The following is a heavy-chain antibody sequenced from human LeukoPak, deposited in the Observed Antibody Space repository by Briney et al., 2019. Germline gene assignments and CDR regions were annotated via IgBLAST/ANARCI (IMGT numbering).Heavy chain of an antibody. CDR3: ARDSESWTETGPRFDY. Sequence: GGSLRLSCEGSGFTFSNYWMGWVRQAPGKGLQWVANIKTDGSEKYYVDSVKGQFTISRDNAKNSLYLQMNSLRVEDTAVYYCARDSESWTETGPRFDYWGQGTLVTVSS. CDR2: IKTDGSEK. J-gene: IGHJ4*02. CDR1: GFTFSNYW. D-gene: IGHD3-9*01. V-gene: IGHV3-7*01.